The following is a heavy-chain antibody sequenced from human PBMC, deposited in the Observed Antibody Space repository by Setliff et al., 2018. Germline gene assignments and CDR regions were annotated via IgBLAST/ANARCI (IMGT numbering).Heavy chain of an antibody. D-gene: IGHD6-19*01. V-gene: IGHV4-59*01. J-gene: IGHJ4*02. CDR3: ARKVEQWLTPHFDY. CDR2: VHFTGST. Sequence: PSLTCNVSGASIRNFYWTWIRQPPGKGLEWIGYVHFTGSTNYNPSLKSRVTMSVDVSKSQFSLRLSSVTAADTAGYYCARKVEQWLTPHFDYWGQGALVTVSS. CDR1: GASIRNFY.